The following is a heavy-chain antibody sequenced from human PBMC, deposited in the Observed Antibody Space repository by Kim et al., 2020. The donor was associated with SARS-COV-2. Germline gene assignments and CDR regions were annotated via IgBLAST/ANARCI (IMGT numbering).Heavy chain of an antibody. D-gene: IGHD5-18*01. CDR3: AREPSWIQGGFGY. CDR1: GGSFSGYY. Sequence: SETLSLTCAVYGGSFSGYYWSWIRQPPGKGLEWIGEINHSGSTNYNPSLKSRVTISVDTSKNQFSLKLSSVTAADTAVYYCAREPSWIQGGFGYWGQGTLVTVSS. J-gene: IGHJ4*02. V-gene: IGHV4-34*01. CDR2: INHSGST.